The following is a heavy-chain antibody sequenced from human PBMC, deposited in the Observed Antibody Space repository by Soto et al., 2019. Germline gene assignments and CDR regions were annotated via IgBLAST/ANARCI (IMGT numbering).Heavy chain of an antibody. CDR2: IYWDDDK. CDR3: AHRPAGGQQLVSPHFDY. CDR1: GFSLSTSGVG. D-gene: IGHD6-13*01. J-gene: IGHJ4*02. V-gene: IGHV2-5*02. Sequence: QITLKESGPTLVKPTQTLTLTCTFSGFSLSTSGVGVGWIRQPPGKALEWLALIYWDDDKRYSPSLKSRLTITKDTSKNQVVLTMTNMDPVDTATYYCAHRPAGGQQLVSPHFDYWGQGALVTVSS.